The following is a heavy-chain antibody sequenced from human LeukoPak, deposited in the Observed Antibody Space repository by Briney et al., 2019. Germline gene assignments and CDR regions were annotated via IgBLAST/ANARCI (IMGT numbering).Heavy chain of an antibody. D-gene: IGHD6-19*01. V-gene: IGHV4-61*02. CDR3: ARMGVAGYYYMDV. CDR2: IYTSGST. J-gene: IGHJ6*03. Sequence: SETLSLTRTVSGGSISIGSYYWSWIRQHAGNGLEWIARIYTSGSTNYNPSLKSRVTISVDTPKNQFSLKLSSVTAADTAVYYCARMGVAGYYYMDVWGKGTTVTVSS. CDR1: GGSISIGSYY.